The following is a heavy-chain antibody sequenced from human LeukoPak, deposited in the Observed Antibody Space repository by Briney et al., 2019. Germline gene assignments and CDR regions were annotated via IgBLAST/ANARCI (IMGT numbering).Heavy chain of an antibody. CDR3: ARVNLGYCTNGVCSYFDY. J-gene: IGHJ4*02. V-gene: IGHV4-31*03. D-gene: IGHD2-8*01. Sequence: PSETLSLTCTVSGGSISSGGYYWSWIRQHPGKGLEWIGYIYYSGSTYYNPSLKSRVTISVDTSKNQFSLKLNSVTAADTAVYYCARVNLGYCTNGVCSYFDYWGQGTLVTVSS. CDR2: IYYSGST. CDR1: GGSISSGGYY.